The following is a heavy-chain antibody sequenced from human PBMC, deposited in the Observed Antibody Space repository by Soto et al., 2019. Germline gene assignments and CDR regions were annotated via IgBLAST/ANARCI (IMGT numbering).Heavy chain of an antibody. V-gene: IGHV1-8*01. D-gene: IGHD2-21*01. CDR3: ARSDGYNFNWLDS. J-gene: IGHJ5*01. Sequence: QVQLVQSGAEVKTPGASVKVSCKASGYTFATYDINWVRQAPGQGLEWMGWMNPDSGNTSYAQKFQGRLTMTRDTALNVAHRELGSLRNEATAVYYCARSDGYNFNWLDSWGQGTLVTVSA. CDR1: GYTFATYD. CDR2: MNPDSGNT.